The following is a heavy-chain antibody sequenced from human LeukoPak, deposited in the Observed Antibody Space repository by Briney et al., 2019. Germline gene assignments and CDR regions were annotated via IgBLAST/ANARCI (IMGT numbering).Heavy chain of an antibody. D-gene: IGHD1-26*01. CDR1: GGSFSGYY. J-gene: IGHJ4*02. CDR2: INHSGST. Sequence: PSETLSLTCAVYGGSFSGYYWSWIRQPPGKGLEWIGEINHSGSTNYNPSLKSRVTISVDTSKNQFSLKLSSVTAADTAVYYCARVWSGSYAPVDYWGQGTLVTVSS. V-gene: IGHV4-34*01. CDR3: ARVWSGSYAPVDY.